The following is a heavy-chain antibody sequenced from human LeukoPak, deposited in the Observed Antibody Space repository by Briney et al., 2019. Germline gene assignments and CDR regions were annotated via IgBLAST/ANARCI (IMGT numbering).Heavy chain of an antibody. V-gene: IGHV6-1*01. CDR2: TYYRSNWFN. CDR3: AKNYGDSNWFDP. D-gene: IGHD4-17*01. CDR1: GDSVSSNSAA. J-gene: IGHJ5*02. Sequence: SQTLSLTCAISGDSVSSNSAAWNWIRQSPSRGLEWLGRTYYRSNWFNDFAVSVKSRITINPDTSKNQFSLQLNSVTPEDTAVYYCAKNYGDSNWFDPWGQGTLVTVSS.